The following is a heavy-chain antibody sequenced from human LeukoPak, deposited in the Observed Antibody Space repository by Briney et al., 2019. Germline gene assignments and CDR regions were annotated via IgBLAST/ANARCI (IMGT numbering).Heavy chain of an antibody. CDR2: ISGSGDNT. V-gene: IGHV3-23*01. CDR3: AKGYDSSSWFSPLDY. J-gene: IGHJ4*02. CDR1: GFTFSSYA. Sequence: GGSLRLSCAASGFTFSSYAMSWVRQVPGKGLEWVSVISGSGDNTYYADSAKGRFTISRDNSKNTVYVQMNSLRAEDTAVYYCAKGYDSSSWFSPLDYWGQGTLVIVSS. D-gene: IGHD6-13*01.